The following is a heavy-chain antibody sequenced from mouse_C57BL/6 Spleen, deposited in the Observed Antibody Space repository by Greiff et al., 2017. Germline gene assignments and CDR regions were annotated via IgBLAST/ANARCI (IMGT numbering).Heavy chain of an antibody. J-gene: IGHJ2*01. V-gene: IGHV1-19*01. CDR1: GYTFTDYY. Sequence: EVQRVESGPVLVKPGASVKMSCKASGYTFTDYYMNWVKQSHGKGLEWIGVINPYNGGTSYNQKFKGKATLTVDKTSSTAYMELNSLTSEDSAVYCCARSGVITSPLDCWGKGTTLTVST. D-gene: IGHD1-1*01. CDR3: ARSGVITSPLDC. CDR2: INPYNGGT.